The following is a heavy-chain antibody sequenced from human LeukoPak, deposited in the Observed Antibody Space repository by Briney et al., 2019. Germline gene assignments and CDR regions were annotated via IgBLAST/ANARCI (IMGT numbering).Heavy chain of an antibody. CDR2: INHSGST. V-gene: IGHV4-34*01. Sequence: PSETLSLTCAVYGGSFSGYYWSWIRQPPGKGLEWIGEINHSGSTNYNPSLKSRVTISVDTSKNQFSLKLSSVTAADTAVYYCARGRDFWNGYSAYFDYWGQGTLVTVSS. J-gene: IGHJ4*02. CDR1: GGSFSGYY. D-gene: IGHD3-3*01. CDR3: ARGRDFWNGYSAYFDY.